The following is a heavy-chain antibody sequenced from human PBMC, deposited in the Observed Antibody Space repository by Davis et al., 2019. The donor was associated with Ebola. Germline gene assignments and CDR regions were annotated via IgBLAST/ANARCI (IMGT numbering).Heavy chain of an antibody. D-gene: IGHD6-13*01. CDR1: GFTFSSYT. J-gene: IGHJ6*02. CDR2: ISSSSSYV. CDR3: ARGMGSSWPSYYYGMDV. V-gene: IGHV3-21*01. Sequence: PGGSLRLSCAASGFTFSSYTINWVRQAPGKGLEWVSSISSSSSYVYYADSVKGRFTISRDNAKNSLYLQMSSLRAEDTAVYYCARGMGSSWPSYYYGMDVWGQGTTVTVSS.